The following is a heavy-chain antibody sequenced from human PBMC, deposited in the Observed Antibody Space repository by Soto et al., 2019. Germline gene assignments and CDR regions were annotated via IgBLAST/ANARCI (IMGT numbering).Heavy chain of an antibody. J-gene: IGHJ2*01. CDR3: AREIMPLTNDWYFDL. Sequence: QVQLQESGPGLVKPSETLSLTCTVSGGSISGGVHSWSWIRQPPGKGLEWIGHIFDSGSTYYNPSRKRRLTISVDTSKNQFSLRLSSVTAADTAVYYCAREIMPLTNDWYFDLWGRGTLVTVSS. CDR1: GGSISGGVHS. D-gene: IGHD2-8*01. V-gene: IGHV4-30-4*01. CDR2: IFDSGST.